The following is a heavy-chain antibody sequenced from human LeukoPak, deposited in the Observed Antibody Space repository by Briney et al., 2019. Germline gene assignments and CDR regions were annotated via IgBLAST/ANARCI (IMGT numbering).Heavy chain of an antibody. CDR2: IYYSGST. V-gene: IGHV4-31*03. Sequence: SQTLSLTCTVSGGSISSGVYYWSWIRQHPGKGLEWIGYIYYSGSTYYNPSLKSRVTISVDTSKNQFSLKLSSVTAADTAVYYCARDVDSSGWFDYWGQGTLVTVSS. CDR1: GGSISSGVYY. J-gene: IGHJ4*02. D-gene: IGHD6-19*01. CDR3: ARDVDSSGWFDY.